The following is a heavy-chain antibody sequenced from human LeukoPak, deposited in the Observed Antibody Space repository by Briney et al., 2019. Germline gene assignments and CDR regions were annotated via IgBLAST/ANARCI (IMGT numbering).Heavy chain of an antibody. V-gene: IGHV2-70*11. CDR2: IDWDDDK. D-gene: IGHD3-22*01. J-gene: IGHJ4*02. CDR3: TRMGPIYDRGIYFDY. Sequence: ESGPTLVNPTQTLTLTCTFSGFSLSTSGMCVSWIRQPPGKALEWLARIDWDDDKYYSASLKTRLTISTDTSKNQVVLTMTNMDPVDTATYYCTRMGPIYDRGIYFDYWGQGTLVTVSS. CDR1: GFSLSTSGMC.